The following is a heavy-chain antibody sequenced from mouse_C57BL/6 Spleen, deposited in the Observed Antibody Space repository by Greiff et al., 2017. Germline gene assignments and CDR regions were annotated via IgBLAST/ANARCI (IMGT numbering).Heavy chain of an antibody. CDR2: IDPSDSYT. D-gene: IGHD1-1*01. J-gene: IGHJ4*01. Sequence: VQLQQPGAELVRPGTSVKLSCKASGYTFPSYWMHWVKQRPGQGLEWIGVIDPSDSYTNYNQQFKGKATLTVDTSSSTAYMQLSSLTSEDSAVYYCARRRGTTGAMDYWGQGTSVTVSS. CDR1: GYTFPSYW. V-gene: IGHV1-59*01. CDR3: ARRRGTTGAMDY.